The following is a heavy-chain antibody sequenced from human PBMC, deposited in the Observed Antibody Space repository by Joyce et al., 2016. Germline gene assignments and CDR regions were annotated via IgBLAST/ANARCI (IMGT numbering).Heavy chain of an antibody. CDR2: IGSRGNDI. V-gene: IGHV3-21*01. Sequence: DVQLVESGGGLVKPGGSLRVSCAASGFSFSDYSMNWVRQVPGKGLELLSFIGSRGNDIYYADSVRCLFTISRDNAKKSLFLQMNNLTVDDTAVYYCARDLTLTHWGQGTLVTVSS. D-gene: IGHD3-9*01. J-gene: IGHJ4*02. CDR1: GFSFSDYS. CDR3: ARDLTLTH.